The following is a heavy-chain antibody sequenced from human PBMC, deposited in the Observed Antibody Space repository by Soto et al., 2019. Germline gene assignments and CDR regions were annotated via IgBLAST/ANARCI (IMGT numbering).Heavy chain of an antibody. Sequence: GGSLRLSCAASGFTFSSYGMHWVRQAPGKGLEWVAVIWYDGSNKYYADSVKGRFTISRDNSKNTLYLQMNSLRAEDTAVYYCARDDRLLGIHRVRGDYWGQGTLVTVSS. V-gene: IGHV3-33*01. D-gene: IGHD3-10*01. J-gene: IGHJ4*02. CDR1: GFTFSSYG. CDR3: ARDDRLLGIHRVRGDY. CDR2: IWYDGSNK.